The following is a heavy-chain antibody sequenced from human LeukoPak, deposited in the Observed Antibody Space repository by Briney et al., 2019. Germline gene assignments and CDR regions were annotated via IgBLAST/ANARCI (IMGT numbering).Heavy chain of an antibody. Sequence: ASVKVSCKTSGYTFTGYYIHWVRQAPGKGLEWMGGFDPEDGETIYAQKFQGRVTMTEDTSTDTAYMELSSLRSEDTAVYYCARDLETFWSGYLGQGDYWGQGTLVTVSS. CDR3: ARDLETFWSGYLGQGDY. CDR1: GYTFTGYY. V-gene: IGHV1-24*01. CDR2: FDPEDGET. J-gene: IGHJ4*02. D-gene: IGHD3-3*01.